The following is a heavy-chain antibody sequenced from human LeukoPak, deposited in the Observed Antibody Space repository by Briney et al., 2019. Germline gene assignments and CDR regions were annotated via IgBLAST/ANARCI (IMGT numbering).Heavy chain of an antibody. D-gene: IGHD2-2*01. Sequence: GGCLRLSCEASGFSFSSYSMSWVRQAPGKGLEWVSFIGRDSNDIYHADSVKGRFTISRDNAKNSLYLQMNSLRAEDTAVYYCARDLPAAVDWGQGTQVTVSS. CDR3: ARDLPAAVD. CDR1: GFSFSSYS. V-gene: IGHV3-21*01. J-gene: IGHJ4*02. CDR2: IGRDSNDI.